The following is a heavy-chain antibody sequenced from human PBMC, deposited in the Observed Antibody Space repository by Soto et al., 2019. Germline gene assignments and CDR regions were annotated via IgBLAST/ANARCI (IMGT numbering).Heavy chain of an antibody. CDR1: GFTFSSYS. CDR3: ARWGWGSGYGRYYYGMDV. V-gene: IGHV3-48*02. CDR2: ISSSSSTI. D-gene: IGHD5-12*01. Sequence: GGSLRLSCAASGFTFSSYSMNWVRQAPGKGLEWVSYISSSSSTIYYADSVKGRFTISGDNAKNSLYLQMNSLRDEDTAVYYCARWGWGSGYGRYYYGMDVWGQGNTVTVSS. J-gene: IGHJ6*02.